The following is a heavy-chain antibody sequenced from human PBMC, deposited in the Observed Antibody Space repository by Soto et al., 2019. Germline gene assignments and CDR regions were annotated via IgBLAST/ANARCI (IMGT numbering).Heavy chain of an antibody. CDR1: GYTFTNYG. J-gene: IGHJ5*02. D-gene: IGHD3-10*01. V-gene: IGHV1-18*01. Sequence: QVQLVQSGGEVKKPGASVKVSCKASGYTFTNYGISWVRQAPGQGLEWMGWINVYNGNTKYAQKVQGRVTMTTDTSTSTAYMELRSLRSDDTAVSYCARGVGSGSYYNQYNWFDPWGKGTLVTVSS. CDR2: INVYNGNT. CDR3: ARGVGSGSYYNQYNWFDP.